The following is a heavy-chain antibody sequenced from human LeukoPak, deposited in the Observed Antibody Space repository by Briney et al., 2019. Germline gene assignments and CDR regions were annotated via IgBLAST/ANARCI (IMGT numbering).Heavy chain of an antibody. CDR2: IYSGGST. J-gene: IGHJ5*02. CDR3: ARLKQGRSGWFDP. Sequence: PGGSLRLSCAASGFTVSINYMSWVRQAPGKGLEWVSVIYSGGSTYYADSVKGRFTISRDNSKNTLYLQMNSLRAEDTAVYYCARLKQGRSGWFDPWGQGTLVTVSS. V-gene: IGHV3-53*01. CDR1: GFTVSINY.